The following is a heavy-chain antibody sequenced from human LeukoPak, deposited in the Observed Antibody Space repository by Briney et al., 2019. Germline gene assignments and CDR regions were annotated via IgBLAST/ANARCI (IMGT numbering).Heavy chain of an antibody. CDR1: GFTFSSYA. J-gene: IGHJ4*02. D-gene: IGHD6-13*01. V-gene: IGHV3-23*01. CDR3: AKAGGQQLETPVPFDY. Sequence: PGGSLRLSCAASGFTFSSYAMSWVRQAPGKGLEWVSAISGSGGSTYYADSVKGRFTISRDNSKNTLYLQMNSLRAEDTAVYYCAKAGGQQLETPVPFDYWGQGTLVTVSS. CDR2: ISGSGGST.